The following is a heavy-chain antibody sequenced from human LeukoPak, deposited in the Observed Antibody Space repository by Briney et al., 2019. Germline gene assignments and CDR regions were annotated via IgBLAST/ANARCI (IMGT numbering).Heavy chain of an antibody. CDR2: INRSGST. CDR3: ARQPGSGSYYTYYFDY. CDR1: GGSFSGYY. Sequence: ASETLSLTCAVYGGSFSGYYWSWVRQPPGKGLEWIGEINRSGSTNYSPSLKSRVTISVDTSQNQFSLKLSSVTAADTAVYYCARQPGSGSYYTYYFDYWGQGTLVTVSS. D-gene: IGHD3-10*01. J-gene: IGHJ4*02. V-gene: IGHV4-34*01.